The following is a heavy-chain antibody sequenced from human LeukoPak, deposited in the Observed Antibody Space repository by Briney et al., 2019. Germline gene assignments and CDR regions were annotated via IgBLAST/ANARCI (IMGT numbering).Heavy chain of an antibody. V-gene: IGHV4-39*07. CDR2: IYYSGST. CDR1: GGSINSSSYY. CDR3: ARDQITMVRGVYYYYGMDV. J-gene: IGHJ6*02. D-gene: IGHD3-10*01. Sequence: PSETLSLTCTVSGGSINSSSYYWGWIRQPPGKGLEWIGSIYYSGSTYYNPSLKSRVTISVDTSKNQFSLKLSSVTAADTAVYYCARDQITMVRGVYYYYGMDVWGQGTTVTVSS.